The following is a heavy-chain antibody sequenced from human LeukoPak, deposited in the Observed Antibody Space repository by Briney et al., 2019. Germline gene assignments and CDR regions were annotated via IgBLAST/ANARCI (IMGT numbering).Heavy chain of an antibody. D-gene: IGHD6-13*01. CDR1: GFTFGTYA. V-gene: IGHV3-23*01. CDR2: ISGSGGST. J-gene: IGHJ4*02. Sequence: GGSLRLSCAASGFTFGTYAMTWVRQAPGKGLEWVSVISGSGGSTNYADSVKGRFIISRDNSRNTLFLQMNSLRAEDTALYYCAKHHYSSSRDYFDYWGQGTPVTVSS. CDR3: AKHHYSSSRDYFDY.